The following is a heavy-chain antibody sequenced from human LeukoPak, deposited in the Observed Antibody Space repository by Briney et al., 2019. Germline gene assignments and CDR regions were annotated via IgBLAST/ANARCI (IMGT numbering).Heavy chain of an antibody. CDR2: LSSSSTTT. J-gene: IGHJ4*02. V-gene: IGHV3-48*04. Sequence: GGFLRLSCAASGFTFSAYSFNWVRQAPGKGLEWLSYLSSSSTTTYYADSVKGRFTISRDDAKNSLYLQMNSLRAEDTAVYYCARAYSGGGIVVVPAANWGQGTLATVSS. D-gene: IGHD2-2*01. CDR1: GFTFSAYS. CDR3: ARAYSGGGIVVVPAAN.